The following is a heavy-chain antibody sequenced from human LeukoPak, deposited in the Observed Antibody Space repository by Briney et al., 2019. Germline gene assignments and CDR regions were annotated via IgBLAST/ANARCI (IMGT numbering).Heavy chain of an antibody. J-gene: IGHJ5*02. CDR2: IYSGGST. CDR3: ARDTAYNWFDP. Sequence: GGSLRLSCAASGFIFSNYAMNWVRQAPGKGLEWVSVIYSGGSTYYADSVKGRFTISRDNSKNTLYLQMNSLRAEDTAVYYCARDTAYNWFDPWGQGTLVTVSS. D-gene: IGHD4-17*01. CDR1: GFIFSNYA. V-gene: IGHV3-53*01.